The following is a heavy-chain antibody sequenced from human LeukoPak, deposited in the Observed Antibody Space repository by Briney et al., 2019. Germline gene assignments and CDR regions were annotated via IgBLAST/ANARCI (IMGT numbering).Heavy chain of an antibody. J-gene: IGHJ6*02. CDR3: AGSTMVRGVIYYYYGMDV. Sequence: GGSLRLSCAASGFTFSSHWMHWVRQAPGKGLVWVSRINSDGSSTSYADSVKGRFTISRDNAKNTLYLQMNSLRAEDTAVYYCAGSTMVRGVIYYYYGMDVWGQGTTVTVSS. CDR2: INSDGSST. V-gene: IGHV3-74*01. D-gene: IGHD3-10*01. CDR1: GFTFSSHW.